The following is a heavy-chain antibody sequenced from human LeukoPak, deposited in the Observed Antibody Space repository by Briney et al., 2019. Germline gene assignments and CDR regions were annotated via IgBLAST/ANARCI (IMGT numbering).Heavy chain of an antibody. J-gene: IGHJ4*02. Sequence: SETLSLTCAVYGGSFSGYYWSWIRQPPGKGLEWIGEINHSGSSNYNPSLKSRVTISVDTSKNQFSLKLSSVTAADTAVYYCARREVIAVAGIEAFDYWGQGTLVTVSS. D-gene: IGHD6-19*01. V-gene: IGHV4-34*01. CDR2: INHSGSS. CDR3: ARREVIAVAGIEAFDY. CDR1: GGSFSGYY.